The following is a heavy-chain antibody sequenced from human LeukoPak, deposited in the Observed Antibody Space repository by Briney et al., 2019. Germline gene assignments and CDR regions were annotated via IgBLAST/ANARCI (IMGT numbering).Heavy chain of an antibody. CDR2: ISGSGGST. V-gene: IGHV3-23*01. CDR1: GFTFRRYG. CDR3: ARYITMIVVVTIDY. D-gene: IGHD3-22*01. J-gene: IGHJ4*02. Sequence: GGSLRLSWAALGFTFRRYGMGWGRQAPGKGVEWGSAISGSGGSTYYADSVKGRFTISRDNSKNTLYLQMNSLRAEDTAVYYCARYITMIVVVTIDYWGQGTLVTVSS.